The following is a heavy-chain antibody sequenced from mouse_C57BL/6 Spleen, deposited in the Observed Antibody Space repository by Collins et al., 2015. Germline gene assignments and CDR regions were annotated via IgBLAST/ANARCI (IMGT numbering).Heavy chain of an antibody. J-gene: IGHJ3*01. CDR3: ARDYDGFHFAY. CDR2: IDPSNSET. Sequence: QVQLQQSGPELVRPGASVKMSCKALGYTFTNHWMHWVKQRPGQGLEWIGMIDPSNSETRLGQKFKDKATLNVDESSNTAYMQLSSLTSEDSAVFYCARDYDGFHFAYWGQGTLVTVSA. V-gene: IGHV1S127*01. CDR1: GYTFTNHW. D-gene: IGHD2-3*01.